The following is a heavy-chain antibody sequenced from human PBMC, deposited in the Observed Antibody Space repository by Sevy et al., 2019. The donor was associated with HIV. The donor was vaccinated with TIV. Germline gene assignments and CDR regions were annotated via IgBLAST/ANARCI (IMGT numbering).Heavy chain of an antibody. Sequence: SGCLRLSCAASGFSFSQYSMNWVRQAPGKGLEWLSYISGRSGTIYYAGSVKGRFTISRDNAKNSVYLQINSLRDEDSAVYYCTRVVLYYDANYCDFWGQGALVTVSS. D-gene: IGHD3-22*01. J-gene: IGHJ4*02. CDR2: ISGRSGTI. CDR1: GFSFSQYS. V-gene: IGHV3-48*02. CDR3: TRVVLYYDANYCDF.